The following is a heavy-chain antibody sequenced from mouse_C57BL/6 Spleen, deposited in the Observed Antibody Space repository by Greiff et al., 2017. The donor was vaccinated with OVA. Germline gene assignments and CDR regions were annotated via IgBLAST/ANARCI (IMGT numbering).Heavy chain of an antibody. Sequence: VQLQQSGAELVKPGASVKISCKASGYAFSSYWMNWVKQRPGKGLEWIGQIYPGDGATNYNGKFKGKATLTADQSSSTAYMQLTSLTSEDSAVYICASFITTVGYFDYWGQGTTLTVSS. D-gene: IGHD1-1*01. CDR3: ASFITTVGYFDY. CDR2: IYPGDGAT. V-gene: IGHV1-80*01. J-gene: IGHJ2*01. CDR1: GYAFSSYW.